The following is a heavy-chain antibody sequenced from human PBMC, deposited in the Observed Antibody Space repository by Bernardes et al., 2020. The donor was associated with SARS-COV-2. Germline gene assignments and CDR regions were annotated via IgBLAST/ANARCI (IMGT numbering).Heavy chain of an antibody. J-gene: IGHJ6*02. CDR3: ARDSGYYYYYGMDV. D-gene: IGHD3-10*01. CDR2: IWYDGSNK. CDR1: GFTFSSYG. V-gene: IGHV3-33*01. Sequence: VGSLSLSCAASGFTFSSYGMHWVRQAPGKGLEWVAVIWYDGSNKYYADSVKGRFTISRDNSKNTLYLQMNSLRAEDTAVYYCARDSGYYYYYGMDVWGQGTTVTVSS.